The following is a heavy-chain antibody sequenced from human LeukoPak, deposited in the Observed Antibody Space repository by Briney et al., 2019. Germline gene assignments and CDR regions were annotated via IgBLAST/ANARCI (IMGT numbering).Heavy chain of an antibody. Sequence: PGGSLRLSCAASGFTFSSYSMNWVRQAPGKGLEWVSYISDRSSTIYYADSVKGRFTISRDNAKKSLYLQMNSLRAEDTAVYYCAKAEPASGYDYWGQGTLVTVSS. J-gene: IGHJ4*02. V-gene: IGHV3-48*01. D-gene: IGHD1-14*01. CDR1: GFTFSSYS. CDR3: AKAEPASGYDY. CDR2: ISDRSSTI.